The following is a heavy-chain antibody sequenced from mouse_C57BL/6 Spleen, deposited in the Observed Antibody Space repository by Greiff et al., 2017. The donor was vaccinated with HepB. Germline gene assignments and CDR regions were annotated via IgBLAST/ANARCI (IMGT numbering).Heavy chain of an antibody. CDR2: IDPSDSYT. V-gene: IGHV1-50*01. Sequence: QVQLQQPGAELVKPGASVKLSCKASGYTFTSYWMQWVKQRPGQGLEWIGEIDPSDSYTNYNQKFKGKATLTVDTSSSTAYMQLSSLTSEGSAVYYCVLRLGFAYWGQGTLVTVSA. J-gene: IGHJ3*01. D-gene: IGHD3-2*02. CDR3: VLRLGFAY. CDR1: GYTFTSYW.